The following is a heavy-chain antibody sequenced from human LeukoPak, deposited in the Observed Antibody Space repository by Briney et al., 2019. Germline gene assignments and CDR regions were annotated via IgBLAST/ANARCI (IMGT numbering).Heavy chain of an antibody. CDR3: ARDLLGYNYDYMDV. CDR1: GFTFSSYS. D-gene: IGHD3-16*02. V-gene: IGHV3-21*05. CDR2: ISSSDSYI. J-gene: IGHJ6*03. Sequence: PGGSLRLSCAASGFTFSSYSMNWVRQAPGKGLEWVSYISSSDSYIYYADSVKGRFTISRDNAKNSLFLQMNSLRAEDTAVYYCARDLLGYNYDYMDVWGKGTTVTVSS.